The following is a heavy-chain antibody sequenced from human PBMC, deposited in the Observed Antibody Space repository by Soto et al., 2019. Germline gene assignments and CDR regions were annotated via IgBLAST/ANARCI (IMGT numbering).Heavy chain of an antibody. D-gene: IGHD3-10*01. CDR3: ARCPLWFGELLGHVGH. J-gene: IGHJ4*02. CDR1: GFTFSSYA. V-gene: IGHV3-30-3*01. CDR2: ISYDGSNK. Sequence: QVQLVESGGGVVQPGRSLRLSCAASGFTFSSYAMHWVRQAPGKGLEWVAVISYDGSNKYYADSVKGRFTISRDNSKNTLYLQMNSLRAEDTAVYYCARCPLWFGELLGHVGHWGQGTLVTVSS.